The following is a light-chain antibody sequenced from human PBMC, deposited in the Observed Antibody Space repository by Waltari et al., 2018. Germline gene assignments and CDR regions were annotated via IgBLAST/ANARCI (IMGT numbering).Light chain of an antibody. CDR3: QSYDTTLGVV. Sequence: QSVLTQPPSVSGAPGQRVSISCPGTPSNIGTYDVHWYQQGPGKAPKLIIYGTNTRPLGVPDRFFGSQSGTSASLAIIGLQAEDEADYYCQSYDTTLGVVFGGGTKLTVL. CDR1: PSNIGTYD. CDR2: GTN. J-gene: IGLJ2*01. V-gene: IGLV1-40*01.